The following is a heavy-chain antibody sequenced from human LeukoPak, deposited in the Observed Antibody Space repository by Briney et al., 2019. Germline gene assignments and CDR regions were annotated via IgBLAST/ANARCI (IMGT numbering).Heavy chain of an antibody. J-gene: IGHJ4*02. V-gene: IGHV3-23*01. D-gene: IGHD2-2*01. CDR3: AKGLVPAAIRVVDY. CDR2: ISASVGST. Sequence: PGGSLRLSCAASGFTFSSYAMSWVRQAPGKGLEWVSAISASVGSTYYADSVTGRFTNSRENSQYTVYLQVKSLKAEDTAVYYCAKGLVPAAIRVVDYWGQGTLVTVSS. CDR1: GFTFSSYA.